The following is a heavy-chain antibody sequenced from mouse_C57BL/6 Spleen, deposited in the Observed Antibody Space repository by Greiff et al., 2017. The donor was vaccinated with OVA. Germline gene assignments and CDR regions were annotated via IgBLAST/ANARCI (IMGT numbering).Heavy chain of an antibody. CDR3: AREYYGSFPWCAY. Sequence: DVHLVESGGGLVKPGGSLTLSCAASGFTFSDSGMHWVRPAPEKGLEWVAYISSGSSTIYYADTVKGRFTISSDNAKNTLFLQMTSLRSEDTAMYYCAREYYGSFPWCAYWGQGTLVTVSA. V-gene: IGHV5-17*01. CDR2: ISSGSSTI. CDR1: GFTFSDSG. D-gene: IGHD1-1*01. J-gene: IGHJ3*01.